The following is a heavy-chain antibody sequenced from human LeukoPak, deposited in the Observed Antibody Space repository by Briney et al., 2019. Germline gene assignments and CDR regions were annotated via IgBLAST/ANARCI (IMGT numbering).Heavy chain of an antibody. D-gene: IGHD6-19*01. CDR2: INHSGST. CDR3: ARGRPVALDP. J-gene: IGHJ5*02. V-gene: IGHV4-34*01. CDR1: GGSFSGYY. Sequence: PSETLSLTCAVYGGSFSGYYWGWIRQPPGKGLEWIGEINHSGSTYYNPSLKSRVIISVDTSKNQFSLKLSSVTAADTAVYYCARGRPVALDPWGQGTLVTVSS.